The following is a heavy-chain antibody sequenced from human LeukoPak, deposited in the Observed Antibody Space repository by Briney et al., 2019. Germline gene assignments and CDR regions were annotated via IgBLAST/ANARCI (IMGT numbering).Heavy chain of an antibody. CDR2: ISAYNGNT. D-gene: IGHD5-18*01. V-gene: IGHV1-18*01. Sequence: ASVKVSCKASGYTFTSYGISWVRQAPGQGLEWMGWISAYNGNTNYAQKLQGRVTMTTDTSTSTAYMELRSLRSEDTAVYYCARIHSYGSPYYFDYWGQGTLVTVSS. J-gene: IGHJ4*02. CDR1: GYTFTSYG. CDR3: ARIHSYGSPYYFDY.